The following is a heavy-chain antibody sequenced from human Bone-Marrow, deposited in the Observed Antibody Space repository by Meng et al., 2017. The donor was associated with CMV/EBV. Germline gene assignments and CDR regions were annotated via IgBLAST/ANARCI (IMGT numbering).Heavy chain of an antibody. V-gene: IGHV3-7*01. CDR3: ARDSSGYLALFDY. Sequence: GESLKISCAASGFTFSSYWMSWVRQAPGKGLEWVANIKQDGSEKYYVDSVKGRFTISRDNAKTSLYLQMNSLKAEDTAVYYCARDSSGYLALFDYWGQGTLVTVSS. CDR2: IKQDGSEK. J-gene: IGHJ4*02. D-gene: IGHD3-22*01. CDR1: GFTFSSYW.